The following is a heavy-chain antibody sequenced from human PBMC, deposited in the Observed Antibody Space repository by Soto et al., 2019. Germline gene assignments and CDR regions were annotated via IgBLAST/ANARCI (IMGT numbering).Heavy chain of an antibody. CDR3: GGRYCTGGSCYRP. V-gene: IGHV4-34*01. CDR2: INHDGIT. CDR1: GGSFSGYY. Sequence: QVQLQQWGAGLLKPSETLSLTCAISGGSFSGYYWSWIRQPPGKGLEWIGEINHDGITNYNPSLKSRVTISLDTSKYQFSLKLTSVTAADTAVYYCGGRYCTGGSCYRPWGQGTLVTVSA. D-gene: IGHD2-15*01. J-gene: IGHJ4*02.